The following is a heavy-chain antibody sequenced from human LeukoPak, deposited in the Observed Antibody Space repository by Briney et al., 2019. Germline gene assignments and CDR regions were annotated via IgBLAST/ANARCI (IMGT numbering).Heavy chain of an antibody. CDR1: GFTFSSYA. Sequence: GGSLRLSCAASGFTFSSYAVHWVRQAPGKGLEYVSALTSDGGRTYYANSVKGRFTISRDNSKNTLYLQMGSLRAEDMAVYYCARSRGLDVHYYYYMDVWGKGTTVTVSS. D-gene: IGHD3-10*01. J-gene: IGHJ6*03. V-gene: IGHV3-64*01. CDR3: ARSRGLDVHYYYYMDV. CDR2: LTSDGGRT.